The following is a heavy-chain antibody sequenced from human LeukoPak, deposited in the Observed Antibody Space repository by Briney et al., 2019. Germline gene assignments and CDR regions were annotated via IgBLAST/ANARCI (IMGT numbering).Heavy chain of an antibody. Sequence: GGSLRLSCAASGFTFSSYGMHWVRQAPGKGLEWVAFIRYDGSNKYYADSVKGRFTISRDNSKNTLYLQMNSLRAEDTAVYYCARDHVGEEHFQHWGQGTLVTVSS. CDR1: GFTFSSYG. V-gene: IGHV3-30*02. CDR2: IRYDGSNK. CDR3: ARDHVGEEHFQH. J-gene: IGHJ1*01.